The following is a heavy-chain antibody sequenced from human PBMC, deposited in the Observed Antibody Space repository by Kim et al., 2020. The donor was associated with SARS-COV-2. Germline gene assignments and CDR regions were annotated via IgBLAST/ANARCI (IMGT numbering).Heavy chain of an antibody. Sequence: GGSLRLSCAASGFTFSDYYMSWIRQAPGKGLEWVSYISSSGSTIYYADSVKGRFTISRDNAKNSLYLQMNSLRAEDTAVYYCARGSGRVWAVILPSFYDYWGQGTLLTVSS. J-gene: IGHJ4*02. CDR2: ISSSGSTI. CDR3: ARGSGRVWAVILPSFYDY. V-gene: IGHV3-11*04. CDR1: GFTFSDYY. D-gene: IGHD3-16*01.